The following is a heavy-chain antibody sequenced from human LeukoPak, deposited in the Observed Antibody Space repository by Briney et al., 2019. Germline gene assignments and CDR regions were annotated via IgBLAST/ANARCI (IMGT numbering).Heavy chain of an antibody. Sequence: SETLSLTCTVSGDSISSGGYYWSWIRQHPGKGLEWIGYIYYTESPYYNPSLKSRVTISVDTSKNQFSLNLYSVTAADTAVYYCARGRRGSAWTNRFDPWGQGTLVTVSS. CDR1: GDSISSGGYY. V-gene: IGHV4-31*03. CDR2: IYYTESP. CDR3: ARGRRGSAWTNRFDP. J-gene: IGHJ5*02. D-gene: IGHD6-25*01.